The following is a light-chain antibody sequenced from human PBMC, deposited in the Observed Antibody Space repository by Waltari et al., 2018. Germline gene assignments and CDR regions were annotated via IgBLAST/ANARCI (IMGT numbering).Light chain of an antibody. J-gene: IGLJ2*01. CDR3: NSRDSSGNHLEV. Sequence: SSELTQDPAVSVDLGQTVRITCQGDSLRSYYASWYQQKPGPAPVLVIYGKHSRASGIPARFSGSCSGNTPSLTITWAQAEDEADYYCNSRDSSGNHLEVFGGGTKLTVL. CDR2: GKH. V-gene: IGLV3-19*01. CDR1: SLRSYY.